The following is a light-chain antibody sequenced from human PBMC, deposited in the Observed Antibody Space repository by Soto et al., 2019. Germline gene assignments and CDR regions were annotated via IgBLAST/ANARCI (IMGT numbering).Light chain of an antibody. Sequence: EIVMTQSPATLSVSPGERATLSCRASQSVSNKLAWYQQKLGQAPRLLIYGASTRATGIPARFSGSGSGTEFTLTISSLQSEDFAVYYCQQYNNWPLLYTFGQGTKLEIK. CDR2: GAS. J-gene: IGKJ2*01. CDR1: QSVSNK. CDR3: QQYNNWPLLYT. V-gene: IGKV3-15*01.